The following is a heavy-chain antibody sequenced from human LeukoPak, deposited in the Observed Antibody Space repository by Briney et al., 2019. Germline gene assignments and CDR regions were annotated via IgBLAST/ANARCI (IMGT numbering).Heavy chain of an antibody. Sequence: SETLSLTCAVSGGSIISGGYSWSWIRQPPGKGLEWIGYISHSGSTYYNPSLKSRVTISVDRSKNQFSLKLSSVTAADTAVYYCARVDIAAASGIDYWGQGTLVTVSS. V-gene: IGHV4-30-2*01. D-gene: IGHD6-13*01. CDR1: GGSIISGGYS. CDR3: ARVDIAAASGIDY. J-gene: IGHJ4*02. CDR2: ISHSGST.